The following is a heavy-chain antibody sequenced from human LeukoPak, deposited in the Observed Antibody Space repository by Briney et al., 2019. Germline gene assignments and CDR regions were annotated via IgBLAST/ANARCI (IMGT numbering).Heavy chain of an antibody. CDR3: AIVRLQSSMGYYYYMDV. V-gene: IGHV1-69*05. Sequence: ASVKVSCKASGGTFSSYAISWVRQAPGQGLEWMGGITPIFGTANYAQKFQGRVTITTDESTSTAYMELSSLRSGDTAVYYCAIVRLQSSMGYYYYMDVWGKGTTVTVSS. CDR2: ITPIFGTA. CDR1: GGTFSSYA. J-gene: IGHJ6*03. D-gene: IGHD5-24*01.